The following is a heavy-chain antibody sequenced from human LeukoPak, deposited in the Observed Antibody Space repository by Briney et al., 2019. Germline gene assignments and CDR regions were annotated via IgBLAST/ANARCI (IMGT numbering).Heavy chain of an antibody. CDR3: ARGAVGEYSSSYYYYYMDV. CDR1: GGTFSSYA. J-gene: IGHJ6*03. D-gene: IGHD6-6*01. Sequence: GSSVKVSCKASGGTFSSYAISWVRQAPGQGLEWMGGIIPIFGTANYAQKFQGRVTITTDESTSTAYMELSSLRSEDTAVYYCARGAVGEYSSSYYYYYMDVWGKGTTVTVSS. V-gene: IGHV1-69*05. CDR2: IIPIFGTA.